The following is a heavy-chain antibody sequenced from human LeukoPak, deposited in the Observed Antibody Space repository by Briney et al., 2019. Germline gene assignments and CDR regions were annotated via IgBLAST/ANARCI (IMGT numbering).Heavy chain of an antibody. CDR2: ISSSSSYI. V-gene: IGHV3-21*01. CDR3: ARASGSSWGTIDY. CDR1: GFTFSSYA. D-gene: IGHD6-13*01. Sequence: SGGSLRLSCAASGFTFSSYAMHWVRQAPGKGLEWVSSISSSSSYIYYADSVKGRFTISRDNAKNSLYLQMNSLRAEDTAVYYCARASGSSWGTIDYWGQGTLVTVSS. J-gene: IGHJ4*02.